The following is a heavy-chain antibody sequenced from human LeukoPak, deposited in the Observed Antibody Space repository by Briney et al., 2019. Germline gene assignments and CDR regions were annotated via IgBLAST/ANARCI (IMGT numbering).Heavy chain of an antibody. D-gene: IGHD3-9*01. V-gene: IGHV3-21*01. CDR3: VRDYENLTGSKTRFHY. CDR1: GFTFSSYN. J-gene: IGHJ4*02. CDR2: ISSSSSYI. Sequence: GGSLRLSCAASGFTFSSYNMNWVRQAPGKGLEWVSSISSSSSYIYYADSVKGRFTISRDNAKNSLYLQMNSLRAEDTAVYYCVRDYENLTGSKTRFHYWGQGTLVTVSS.